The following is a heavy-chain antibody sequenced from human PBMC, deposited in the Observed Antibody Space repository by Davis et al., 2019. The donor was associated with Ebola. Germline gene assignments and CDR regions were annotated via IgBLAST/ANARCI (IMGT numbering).Heavy chain of an antibody. Sequence: GESLKISCKGSGYSFTSYWISWVRQMPGKGLEWMGRIDPSDSYTNYSPSFQGLVTISADKSISTAYLQWSSLKASDTAMYYCARVRNKQLVGSDYWGQGTLVTVSS. J-gene: IGHJ4*02. V-gene: IGHV5-10-1*01. CDR1: GYSFTSYW. CDR3: ARVRNKQLVGSDY. CDR2: IDPSDSYT. D-gene: IGHD6-6*01.